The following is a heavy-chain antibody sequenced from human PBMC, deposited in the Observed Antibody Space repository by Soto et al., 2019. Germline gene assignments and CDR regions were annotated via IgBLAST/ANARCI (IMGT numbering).Heavy chain of an antibody. J-gene: IGHJ4*02. CDR2: INQDGGEK. CDR3: GRDPYYGAIDY. Sequence: EVHLMESGGGLVQPGGSLRLSCTASGFNFSASWMAWVRQTPGKGLEWVADINQDGGEKNYVDSVKGRVTISRDSARKSLNLQMDNLRVEDTAVYYCGRDPYYGAIDYWGLGTLVTVSS. V-gene: IGHV3-7*01. D-gene: IGHD3-16*01. CDR1: GFNFSASW.